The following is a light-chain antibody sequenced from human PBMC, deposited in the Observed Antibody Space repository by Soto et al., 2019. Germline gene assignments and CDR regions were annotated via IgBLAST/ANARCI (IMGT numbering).Light chain of an antibody. CDR2: QDN. J-gene: IGLJ3*02. Sequence: NFMLTQPHSGSESPGKTVTISCTRSSGSIASNYVQWYQQRPGSAPTTVIYQDNQRPSGVPDRFSGSIDSSSNSASLTISGLKTEDEADYYCQSYDSSTHWVFGGGTKLTVL. CDR3: QSYDSSTHWV. CDR1: SGSIASNY. V-gene: IGLV6-57*03.